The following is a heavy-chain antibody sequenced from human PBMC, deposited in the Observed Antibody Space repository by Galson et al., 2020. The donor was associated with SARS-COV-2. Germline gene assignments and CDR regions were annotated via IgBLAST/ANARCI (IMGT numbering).Heavy chain of an antibody. Sequence: GGSLRLSCAASGFTFNKFGMHWVRQAPGKGLEWVATIWYDGTNENYEDSMKGRLTISRDNSQNKLYLQIHSLRAEDTAIYYCARDMRYGSGKSNGPTDYWGQGTLVTVSS. CDR3: ARDMRYGSGKSNGPTDY. CDR2: IWYDGTNE. CDR1: GFTFNKFG. D-gene: IGHD3-10*01. J-gene: IGHJ4*02. V-gene: IGHV3-33*01.